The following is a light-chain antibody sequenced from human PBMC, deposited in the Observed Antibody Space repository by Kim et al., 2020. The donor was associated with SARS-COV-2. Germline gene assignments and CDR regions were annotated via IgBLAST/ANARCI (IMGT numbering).Light chain of an antibody. V-gene: IGLV2-14*03. Sequence: QSITISCTGTSSDGGGYDYVSWYQQQPGKAPRLIIYDVNKRPSGVSTHFSGSKSGNTASLKISGLRAEDEGDYFCISYTSSNINYVFGTGTKVTVL. CDR3: ISYTSSNINYV. CDR1: SSDGGGYDY. CDR2: DVN. J-gene: IGLJ1*01.